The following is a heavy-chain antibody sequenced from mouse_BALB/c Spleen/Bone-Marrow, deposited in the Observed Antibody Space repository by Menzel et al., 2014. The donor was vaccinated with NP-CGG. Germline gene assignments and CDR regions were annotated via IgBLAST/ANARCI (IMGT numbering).Heavy chain of an antibody. CDR3: ARLGYYGGFAY. J-gene: IGHJ3*01. D-gene: IGHD2-3*01. CDR2: INPDSSTI. V-gene: IGHV4-1*02. Sequence: EVQLLESGGGLVQPGGSLKLSCAASGFDFSGFWMGWVRQAPGKGLEWIGEINPDSSTINYTPSLKDRFIISRDNAKNTLSLQMSKLKSEDTALYYCARLGYYGGFAYWGQGTLVPVSA. CDR1: GFDFSGFW.